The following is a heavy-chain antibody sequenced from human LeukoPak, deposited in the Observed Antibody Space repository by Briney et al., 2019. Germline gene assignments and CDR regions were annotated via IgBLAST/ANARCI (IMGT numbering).Heavy chain of an antibody. V-gene: IGHV3-66*01. CDR3: ARGLGTNYGGYCSGGTCPFY. CDR1: GFSVGPYY. D-gene: IGHD2-15*01. CDR2: IYSGGST. J-gene: IGHJ4*02. Sequence: GGSLRLSCVDSGFSVGPYYLSWVRPAPGKGLGWASVIYSGGSTYFADSVKGRFTISRDISKNTVYLQMNSLRVEDTAVYYCARGLGTNYGGYCSGGTCPFYWGQGTLVTVSS.